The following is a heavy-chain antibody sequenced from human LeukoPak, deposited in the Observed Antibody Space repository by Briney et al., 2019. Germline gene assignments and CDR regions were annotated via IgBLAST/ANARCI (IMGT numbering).Heavy chain of an antibody. J-gene: IGHJ3*02. CDR2: IRHDGSYQ. CDR1: GFTFSSYG. D-gene: IGHD2-2*01. V-gene: IGHV3-30*02. Sequence: SGGSLRLSCAAFGFTFSSYGMHWVRQTPGKGLEWVAFIRHDGSYQQYADSVKGRFTVSRDNSKDMVYLQMNSLRTEDTAVYYCAKGQWVVPATGAFDIWGQGTMVTVSS. CDR3: AKGQWVVPATGAFDI.